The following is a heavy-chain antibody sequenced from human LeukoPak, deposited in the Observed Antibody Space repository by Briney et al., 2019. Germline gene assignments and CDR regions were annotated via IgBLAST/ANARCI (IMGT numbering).Heavy chain of an antibody. CDR3: SGWKGGDDC. J-gene: IGHJ4*02. V-gene: IGHV3-73*01. D-gene: IGHD1-1*01. CDR1: GFTFSDSA. Sequence: GGSLKLSCSASGFTFSDSAMHWVRQASGKGLEWVGHIRSKAQNYATAYAASVRGRFTISRDDSKNTAYLQMNSLKTEDKAVYYCSGWKGGDDCWGQGALVTVSS. CDR2: IRSKAQNYAT.